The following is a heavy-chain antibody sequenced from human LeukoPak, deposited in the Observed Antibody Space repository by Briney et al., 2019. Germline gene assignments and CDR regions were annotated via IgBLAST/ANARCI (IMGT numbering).Heavy chain of an antibody. CDR2: IYYSGST. CDR1: GGSISSSSYY. Sequence: SETLSLTCTVSGGSISSSSYYWGWIRQPPGKGLEWIGSIYYSGSTYYNPSPKSRVTISVDTSKNQFSLKLSSVTAADTAVYYCARVGYYYYYMDVWGKGTTVTVSS. J-gene: IGHJ6*03. CDR3: ARVGYYYYYMDV. V-gene: IGHV4-39*07.